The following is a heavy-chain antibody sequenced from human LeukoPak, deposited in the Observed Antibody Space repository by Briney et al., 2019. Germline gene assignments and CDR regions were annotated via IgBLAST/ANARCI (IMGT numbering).Heavy chain of an antibody. CDR1: GGTFSSYA. D-gene: IGHD3-3*01. CDR2: IIPIFGTA. Sequence: GASVTVSCTASGGTFSSYAISWVRQAPGQGLEWMGGIIPIFGTAYYAQKFQGRVTITADESTSTAYMELSSLRSEDTAVYYCARDLGGGLYYYYYGMDVWGQGTTVTVSS. J-gene: IGHJ6*02. CDR3: ARDLGGGLYYYYYGMDV. V-gene: IGHV1-69*13.